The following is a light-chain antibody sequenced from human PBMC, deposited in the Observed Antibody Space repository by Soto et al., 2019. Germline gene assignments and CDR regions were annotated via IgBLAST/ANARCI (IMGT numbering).Light chain of an antibody. J-gene: IGKJ4*01. CDR2: GAS. Sequence: EIVMTQSPATLSVSPGERATLSCRASQTVSSNLAWYQQKPGQAPRLLMYGASTRATGIPARFSGNGSGTEFTLTISSLQSEDFAVYYCQQYNDWPVTFGGGTKVEIK. CDR3: QQYNDWPVT. CDR1: QTVSSN. V-gene: IGKV3-15*01.